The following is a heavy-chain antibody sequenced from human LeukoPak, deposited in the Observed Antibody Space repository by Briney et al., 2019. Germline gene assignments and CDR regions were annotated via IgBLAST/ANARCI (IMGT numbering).Heavy chain of an antibody. CDR1: GFTFDDYA. J-gene: IGHJ6*02. D-gene: IGHD3-22*01. CDR2: ITWNRDNI. V-gene: IGHV3-9*01. Sequence: ALRLSCTASGFTFDDYAMHWVRHTPGKGREWVAGITWNRDNIGYGDSVKSRFTISRDNVKNVLYLQMNSLRPEDTALYYCAKDLSSAITSALVLDVWGQGTTV. CDR3: AKDLSSAITSALVLDV.